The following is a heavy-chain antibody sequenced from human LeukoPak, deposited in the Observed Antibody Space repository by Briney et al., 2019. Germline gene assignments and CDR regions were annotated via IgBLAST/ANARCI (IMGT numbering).Heavy chain of an antibody. D-gene: IGHD3-22*01. CDR3: ARQKILDDNYDSSGYYVDQ. CDR2: INHSGST. V-gene: IGHV4-34*01. CDR1: GGSFSGYY. Sequence: SETLSLTCAVYGGSFSGYYWSWLRQPPGRGLEWIGEINHSGSTNYNPSLKSRVTISVDTSKNQFSLKLSSVTAADTAVYYCARQKILDDNYDSSGYYVDQWGQGSLVTVSS. J-gene: IGHJ4*02.